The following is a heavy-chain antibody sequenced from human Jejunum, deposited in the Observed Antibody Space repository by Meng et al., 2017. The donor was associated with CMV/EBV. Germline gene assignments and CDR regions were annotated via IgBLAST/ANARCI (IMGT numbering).Heavy chain of an antibody. CDR1: GFTFSSYT. CDR2: ISPGSNYI. D-gene: IGHD3-22*01. Sequence: EVQLVESGGGLVKPGGPLVLCCAASGFTFSSYTMNWVRQAPGKGLEWVSSISPGSNYIYYTDSVRGRLTISRDNAKNSLYLQMNSLRAEDTAVYYCARGYYYDTSGYYVEYFQHWGQGTLVTVYS. J-gene: IGHJ1*01. V-gene: IGHV3-21*01. CDR3: ARGYYYDTSGYYVEYFQH.